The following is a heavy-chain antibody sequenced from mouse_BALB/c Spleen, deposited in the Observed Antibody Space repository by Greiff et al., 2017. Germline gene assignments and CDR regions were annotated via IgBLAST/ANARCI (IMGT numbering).Heavy chain of an antibody. Sequence: DVQLQESGAELVRPGALVKLSCKASGFNIKDYYMHWVKQRPEQGLEWIGWIDPENGNTIYDPKFQGKASITADTSSNTAYLQLSSLTSEDTAVYYCARDDEGFAYWGQGTLVTVSA. V-gene: IGHV14-1*02. D-gene: IGHD2-12*01. CDR2: IDPENGNT. CDR1: GFNIKDYY. CDR3: ARDDEGFAY. J-gene: IGHJ3*01.